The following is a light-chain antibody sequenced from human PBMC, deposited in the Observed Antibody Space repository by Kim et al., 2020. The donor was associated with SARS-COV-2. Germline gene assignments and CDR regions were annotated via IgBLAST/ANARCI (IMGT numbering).Light chain of an antibody. V-gene: IGKV3-11*01. CDR1: QRVGSY. CDR3: QQRSNGAA. Sequence: YWTQGKRATQACRASQRVGSYLAGYQQKPGQAHRRLIYDASNRATGIPARFSGSGSGTDFTLTISSLEPEEFAVYYCQQRSNGAAFGQGTKVDIK. CDR2: DAS. J-gene: IGKJ1*01.